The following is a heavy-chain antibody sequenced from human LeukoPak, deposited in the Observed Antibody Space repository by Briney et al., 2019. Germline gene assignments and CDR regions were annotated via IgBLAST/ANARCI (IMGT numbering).Heavy chain of an antibody. CDR1: GFTFISYW. CDR3: ARSAIFGPVGI. CDR2: IKQDGSEK. D-gene: IGHD3/OR15-3a*01. J-gene: IGHJ3*02. V-gene: IGHV3-7*01. Sequence: GGFLRLSCAASGFTFISYWMSWVRQAPGKGLEWVANIKQDGSEKYYVDSVKGRFTISRDNAKNSLYLQMNSLRAEDTAVYYCARSAIFGPVGIWGQGTMVTVSS.